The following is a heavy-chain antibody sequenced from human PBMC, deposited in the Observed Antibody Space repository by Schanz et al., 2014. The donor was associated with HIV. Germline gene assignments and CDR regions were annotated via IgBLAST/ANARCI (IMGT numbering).Heavy chain of an antibody. V-gene: IGHV3-33*01. D-gene: IGHD3-16*01. Sequence: VQLVESGGGVVQPGRSLRLSCTASGFTFSNYGMHWVRQAPGKGLEWVAAIWYDGSNKFYADSVKGRFTISRDNSKNTLYLQMNSLRAEDTAVYYCARALGRFRLYHLDYWGQGTLVTVSS. J-gene: IGHJ4*02. CDR3: ARALGRFRLYHLDY. CDR1: GFTFSNYG. CDR2: IWYDGSNK.